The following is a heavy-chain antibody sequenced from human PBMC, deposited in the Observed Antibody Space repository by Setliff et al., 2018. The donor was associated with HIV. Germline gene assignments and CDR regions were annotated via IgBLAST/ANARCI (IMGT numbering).Heavy chain of an antibody. CDR2: SDPEDGET. Sequence: AASVKVSCKISGYTLTELSIHWVRQAPGKGLEWMANSDPEDGETFYAQKFQGRLTMTEDTSTDTAYMELSSLRSDDTAMYYCATDPGYSSTWYSESFQHWGQGTVVTVSS. CDR1: GYTLTELS. V-gene: IGHV1-24*01. J-gene: IGHJ1*01. D-gene: IGHD6-13*01. CDR3: ATDPGYSSTWYSESFQH.